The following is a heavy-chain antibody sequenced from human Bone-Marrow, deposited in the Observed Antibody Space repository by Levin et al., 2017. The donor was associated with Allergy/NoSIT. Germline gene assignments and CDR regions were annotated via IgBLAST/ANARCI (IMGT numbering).Heavy chain of an antibody. J-gene: IGHJ4*02. CDR1: LFRFDDFA. CDR2: ISWNSAKT. D-gene: IGHD4-17*01. Sequence: GGSLRLSCVTSLFRFDDFAMHWVRQPPGKGLEWVSGISWNSAKTGYAESVKGRFKISRDNAKNSLYLEMNSLRPEDTALYYCVKDKGVTVPSAGVDFWGQGTPVTVSS. V-gene: IGHV3-9*01. CDR3: VKDKGVTVPSAGVDF.